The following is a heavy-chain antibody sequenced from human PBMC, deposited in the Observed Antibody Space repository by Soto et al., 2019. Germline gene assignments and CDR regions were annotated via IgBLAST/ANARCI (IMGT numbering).Heavy chain of an antibody. CDR2: IYYSGST. V-gene: IGHV4-31*03. J-gene: IGHJ4*02. Sequence: QVQLQESGPGLVKPSQTLSLTCTVSGGSISSGGYYWSWIRQHPGKGLEWIGYIYYSGSTYYNPYGKSGVTISVGTTKHQFSLKLSSVPATDTAVYYGARASSRGVVPAAMRRVDYWGQGTLVTVSS. CDR3: ARASSRGVVPAAMRRVDY. CDR1: GGSISSGGYY. D-gene: IGHD2-2*01.